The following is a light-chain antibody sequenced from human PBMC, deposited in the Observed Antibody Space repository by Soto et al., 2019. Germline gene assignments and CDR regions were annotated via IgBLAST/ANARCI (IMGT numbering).Light chain of an antibody. V-gene: IGKV1-33*01. CDR2: DAS. Sequence: DIQMTQSPSSLSASVGDRVTITCQASQDISNYLNWYQHIPGRAPKLLIFDASNLETGVQSRFSGSGSGTEFTFTIRSLQPEDIATYYCQQYDNLSLTFGGGTRLEIK. J-gene: IGKJ5*01. CDR1: QDISNY. CDR3: QQYDNLSLT.